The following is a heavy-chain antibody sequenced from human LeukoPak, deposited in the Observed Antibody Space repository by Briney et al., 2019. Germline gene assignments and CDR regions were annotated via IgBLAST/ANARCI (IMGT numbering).Heavy chain of an antibody. D-gene: IGHD2-2*01. J-gene: IGHJ3*02. Sequence: SQTLSLTCAISGDSVSSSFAAWTWIRQSPSRGLEWLGRTYYRSKWYNDYAESLKSRITINPGTSKNQFSLHLNSVTPEDTAVYFCSRGRSLGYCSSTSCYVSDAFDIWGQGTMVTVSS. V-gene: IGHV6-1*01. CDR2: TYYRSKWYN. CDR1: GDSVSSSFAA. CDR3: SRGRSLGYCSSTSCYVSDAFDI.